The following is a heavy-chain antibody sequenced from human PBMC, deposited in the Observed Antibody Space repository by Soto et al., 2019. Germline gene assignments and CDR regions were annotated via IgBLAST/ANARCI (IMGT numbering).Heavy chain of an antibody. Sequence: SETLSLTCTVSGGSISSNSYYWAWIRQPPGKGLEWIGNINHSGSASYNPSLKSRVTISVHTSNSQFSLELSSVTAADTAVYYCARGLITGSHYSGGWYYFDSWGQGTQVTVSS. J-gene: IGHJ4*02. D-gene: IGHD6-19*01. CDR2: INHSGSA. CDR3: ARGLITGSHYSGGWYYFDS. V-gene: IGHV4-39*07. CDR1: GGSISSNSYY.